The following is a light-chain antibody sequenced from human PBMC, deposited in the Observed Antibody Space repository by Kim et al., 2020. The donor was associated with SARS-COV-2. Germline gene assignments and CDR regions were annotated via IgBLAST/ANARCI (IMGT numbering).Light chain of an antibody. J-gene: IGLJ3*02. Sequence: VLTQPPSASGTPGQRVTISCSGSSSNIENNYVYWYQHLPGTAPKLLIYRDNQRPSAVPDRFSGSKSGSSASLAISGLRSEDEAVYYCSSWDDSMSGNWVFGGGTQLTVL. V-gene: IGLV1-47*01. CDR2: RDN. CDR1: SSNIENNY. CDR3: SSWDDSMSGNWV.